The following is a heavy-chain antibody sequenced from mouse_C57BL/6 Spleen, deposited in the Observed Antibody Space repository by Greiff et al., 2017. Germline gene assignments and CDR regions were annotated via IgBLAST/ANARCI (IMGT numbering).Heavy chain of an antibody. V-gene: IGHV1-52*01. CDR3: ARAYYGNYVYYFDY. D-gene: IGHD2-10*01. CDR1: GYTFTSYW. J-gene: IGHJ2*01. Sequence: QVQLQQPGAELVRPGSSVKLSCKASGYTFTSYWMHWVKQRPIQGLEWIGNIDPSDSETRYNQKFKDKATLTVDKSSSTAYMQLSSLTSENSAVYYCARAYYGNYVYYFDYWGQGTTLTVSS. CDR2: IDPSDSET.